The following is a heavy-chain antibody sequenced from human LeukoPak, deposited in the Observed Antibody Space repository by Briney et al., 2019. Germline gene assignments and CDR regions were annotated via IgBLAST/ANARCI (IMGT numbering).Heavy chain of an antibody. Sequence: ASVKVSCKASGYTFTSYGISWVRQAPGQGLEWMGWISAYNGNTDYAQKLQGRVTMTTDTSTSTAYMELRSLRSDDTAVYYCARVTQTDYDFDYWGQGTLVTVSS. CDR1: GYTFTSYG. CDR3: ARVTQTDYDFDY. D-gene: IGHD4-17*01. V-gene: IGHV1-18*01. CDR2: ISAYNGNT. J-gene: IGHJ4*02.